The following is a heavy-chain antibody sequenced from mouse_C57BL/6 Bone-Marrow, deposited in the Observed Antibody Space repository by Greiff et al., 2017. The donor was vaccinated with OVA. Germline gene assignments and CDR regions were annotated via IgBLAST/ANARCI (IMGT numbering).Heavy chain of an antibody. J-gene: IGHJ2*01. CDR3: ARRCYSFDY. CDR2: ISSGGSYT. CDR1: GFTFSSYG. V-gene: IGHV5-6*01. Sequence: EVQGVESGGDLVKPGGPLKLSCAASGFTFSSYGMSWVRQTPDKRLEWVATISSGGSYTYYPDSVKGRFTISRDNAKNTLYLQMSSLKSEDTAMYYCARRCYSFDYWGQGTTLTVSS.